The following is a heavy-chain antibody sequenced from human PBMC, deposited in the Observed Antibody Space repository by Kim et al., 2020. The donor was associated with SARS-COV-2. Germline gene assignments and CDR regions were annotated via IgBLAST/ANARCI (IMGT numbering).Heavy chain of an antibody. CDR2: KQDGGEK. Sequence: KQDGGEKSYVDSGKGRFTISRDNAKNSLYLEMNSLRAEDTAVYYCAISLNFWGQGTLVTVYS. J-gene: IGHJ4*02. CDR3: AISLNF. V-gene: IGHV3-7*01.